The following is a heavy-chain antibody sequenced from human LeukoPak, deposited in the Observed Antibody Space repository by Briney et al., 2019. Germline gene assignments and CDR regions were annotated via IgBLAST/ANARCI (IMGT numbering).Heavy chain of an antibody. CDR3: ARERYDILTGYYWDY. D-gene: IGHD3-9*01. J-gene: IGHJ4*02. CDR1: GFTFSDHY. V-gene: IGHV3-72*01. Sequence: PGGSLRLSCAASGFTFSDHYMDWVRQAPGKGLEWVGRTRSKANSYTTAYAASVKGRFTISRDDAKNSLYLKMNSLKTEDTAVYYCARERYDILTGYYWDYWGQGTLVTVSS. CDR2: TRSKANSYTT.